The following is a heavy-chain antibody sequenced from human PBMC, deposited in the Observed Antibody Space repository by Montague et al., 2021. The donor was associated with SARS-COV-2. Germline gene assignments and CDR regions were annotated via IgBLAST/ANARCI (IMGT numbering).Heavy chain of an antibody. V-gene: IGHV4-59*01. Sequence: SETLSLTRTVSGGSISSYYWSWIRQPPGKGPEWIGYIYYSGSTNYNPSLKSRVTISVDTSKNQFSLKLSSVTAADTAVYYCARAPVAHITIFGVVTSFDYWGQGTLVTVSS. CDR3: ARAPVAHITIFGVVTSFDY. CDR2: IYYSGST. J-gene: IGHJ4*02. CDR1: GGSISSYY. D-gene: IGHD3-3*01.